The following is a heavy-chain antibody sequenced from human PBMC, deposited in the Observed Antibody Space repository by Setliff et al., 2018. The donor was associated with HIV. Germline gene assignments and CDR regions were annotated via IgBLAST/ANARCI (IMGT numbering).Heavy chain of an antibody. CDR2: IYPGDSDT. D-gene: IGHD3-16*02. V-gene: IGHV5-51*01. CDR3: AKSSGSYPLGFDP. Sequence: WESLKISCKGFGYYFPNSWIVWVRQMPGKGLEWMGVIYPGDSDTMYSPVFEGQVTISVDTSINTAYLQWNSLKASDSGIYYCAKSSGSYPLGFDPWGQGTLVTVSS. J-gene: IGHJ5*02. CDR1: GYYFPNSW.